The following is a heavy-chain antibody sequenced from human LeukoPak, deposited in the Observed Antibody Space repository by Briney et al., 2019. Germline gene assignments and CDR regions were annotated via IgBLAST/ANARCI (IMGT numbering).Heavy chain of an antibody. J-gene: IGHJ6*02. CDR2: ISSSSSYI. CDR1: GFTFSSYS. D-gene: IGHD3-22*01. Sequence: PGGSLRLSCAASGFTFSSYSTNWVRQAPGKGLEWVSSISSSSSYIYYADSVKGRFTISRDNAKNSLYLQMNSLRAEDTAVYYCARAYYYDSSGYYSIYYYGTDVWGQGTTVTVSS. CDR3: ARAYYYDSSGYYSIYYYGTDV. V-gene: IGHV3-21*01.